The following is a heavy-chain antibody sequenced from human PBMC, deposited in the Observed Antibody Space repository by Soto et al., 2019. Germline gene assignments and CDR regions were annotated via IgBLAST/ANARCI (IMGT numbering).Heavy chain of an antibody. Sequence: PGGSLRLSCAASGFTFSSYAMSWVRQAPGKGLEWVSAISGSGGSTYYADSVKGRFTISRDNSKNTLYLQMNSLRAEDTAVYYCAKDGSTIFGVVITYFDYWGQGTLVTVSS. CDR1: GFTFSSYA. V-gene: IGHV3-23*01. CDR2: ISGSGGST. D-gene: IGHD3-3*01. J-gene: IGHJ4*02. CDR3: AKDGSTIFGVVITYFDY.